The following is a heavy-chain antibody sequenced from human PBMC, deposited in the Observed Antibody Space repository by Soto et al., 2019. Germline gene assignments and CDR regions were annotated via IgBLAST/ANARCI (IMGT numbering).Heavy chain of an antibody. V-gene: IGHV1-8*01. CDR3: VRALSTGYEGGEH. Sequence: VQLVQSGAEVKKPGASVKVSCKASGYTFISYYINWLRQAPGKGLEWMGWMNPNMGNTDYAKKFQGRVTMARNTCITTAYMELRSLTSEDTAVYFCVRALSTGYEGGEHWGQGTLITVSS. CDR2: MNPNMGNT. CDR1: GYTFISYY. D-gene: IGHD5-12*01. J-gene: IGHJ4*02.